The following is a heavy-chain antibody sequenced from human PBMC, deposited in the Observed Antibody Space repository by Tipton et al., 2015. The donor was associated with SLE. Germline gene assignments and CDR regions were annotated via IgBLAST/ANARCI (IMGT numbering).Heavy chain of an antibody. D-gene: IGHD3-22*01. Sequence: GSLRLSCAASGFTFSSYDMHWVRQATGKGLEWVSAIGTAGDTYYPGSVKGRFTISRENAKNSLYLQMNSLRAGDTAVYYCARALHDSSGYSGAFDIWGQGTMVTVSS. J-gene: IGHJ3*02. CDR2: IGTAGDT. CDR1: GFTFSSYD. V-gene: IGHV3-13*01. CDR3: ARALHDSSGYSGAFDI.